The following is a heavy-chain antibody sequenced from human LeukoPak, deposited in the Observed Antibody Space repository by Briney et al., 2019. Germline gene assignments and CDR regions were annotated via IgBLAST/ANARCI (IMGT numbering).Heavy chain of an antibody. Sequence: SDTLSLTCTVFGGSISSYYWSWIRQPPGKGREWSGYIYYSGSTNYNPSLKSRVTISVDTSKSQFSLKLSSVTSADTAVYYCARENTARAFDIWGQGTLVTVSS. J-gene: IGHJ3*02. CDR3: ARENTARAFDI. CDR1: GGSISSYY. CDR2: IYYSGST. V-gene: IGHV4-59*01. D-gene: IGHD6-6*01.